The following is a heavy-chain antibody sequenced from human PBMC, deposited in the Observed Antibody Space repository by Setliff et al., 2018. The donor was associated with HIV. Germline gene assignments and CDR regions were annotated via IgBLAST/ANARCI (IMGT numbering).Heavy chain of an antibody. J-gene: IGHJ4*01. CDR1: NAPFSDYY. V-gene: IGHV4-34*01. CDR2: VNHSGST. Sequence: SETLSLTCAVYNAPFSDYYRGWIRQAPGRGLEWIGEVNHSGSTNYISSLKNRVSMSINLSKNQFSLKLTSVTAADTAVYYCVLRVFGPIEYWGQGNQVTVSS. D-gene: IGHD5-12*01. CDR3: VLRVFGPIEY.